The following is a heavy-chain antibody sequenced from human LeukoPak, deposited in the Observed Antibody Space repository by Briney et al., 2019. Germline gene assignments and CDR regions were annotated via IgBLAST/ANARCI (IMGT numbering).Heavy chain of an antibody. CDR3: ARGTTMVRGPMGY. D-gene: IGHD3-10*01. CDR2: IKQDGSEK. J-gene: IGHJ4*02. Sequence: PGGSLRLSCAASGFTFSSYWMSWVRQAPGKGLEWVANIKQDGSEKYYVDSVKGRFTISRDNAKNSLYLQMNSLRAEDTAVYYCARGTTMVRGPMGYWGQGTLVTVSS. CDR1: GFTFSSYW. V-gene: IGHV3-7*01.